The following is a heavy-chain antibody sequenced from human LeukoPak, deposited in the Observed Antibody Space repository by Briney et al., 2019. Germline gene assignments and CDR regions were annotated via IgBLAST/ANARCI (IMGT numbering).Heavy chain of an antibody. J-gene: IGHJ4*02. CDR2: INPVDGSA. CDR1: GYTFTTYY. V-gene: IGHV1-46*01. CDR3: ARGSNYINPPDY. D-gene: IGHD4-11*01. Sequence: ASVKVSCKASGYTFTTYYIHWVRQAPGQGLEWMGIINPVDGSATYAQKFQGKLAMIRDTSTSTVYMELASLRSEDSAVYSCARGSNYINPPDYWGQGTLVIVSS.